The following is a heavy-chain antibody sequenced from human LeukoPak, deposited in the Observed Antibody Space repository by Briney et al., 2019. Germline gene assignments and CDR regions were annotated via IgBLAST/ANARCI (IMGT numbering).Heavy chain of an antibody. CDR2: INSGGSGT. D-gene: IGHD7-27*01. V-gene: IGHV3-74*01. J-gene: IGHJ4*02. CDR3: ATSLGPLTEY. CDR1: GFTFSSYA. Sequence: GGSLRLSCAASGFTFSSYAMSWVRQAPGKGLVWVSRINSGGSGTSYADSVEGRFTISRDNAKNILYLQMNSLRAEDTALYYCATSLGPLTEYWGQGTLVTVSS.